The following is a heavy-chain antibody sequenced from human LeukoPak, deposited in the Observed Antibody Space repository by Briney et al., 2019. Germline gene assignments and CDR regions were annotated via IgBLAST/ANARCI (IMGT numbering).Heavy chain of an antibody. D-gene: IGHD1-26*01. CDR1: GFTFSSYW. CDR2: INGDGSIE. J-gene: IGHJ4*02. Sequence: GGSLRRSCAASGFTFSSYWMTWVRQAPGKGLEWVSNINGDGSIENYVHSVRGRFSIFRDNAKDALYLQMNSLRVDDTAIYYCARDPIVGDTGGGDYWGQRTLVTVSS. V-gene: IGHV3-7*01. CDR3: ARDPIVGDTGGGDY.